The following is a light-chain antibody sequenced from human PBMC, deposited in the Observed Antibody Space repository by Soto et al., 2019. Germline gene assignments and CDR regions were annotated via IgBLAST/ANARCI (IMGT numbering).Light chain of an antibody. CDR2: GVS. Sequence: LTQSPGTLSLSPGERATLSCRASQTVCRGCLAWYQQRPGQAPRLLIFGVSNRATGIPDRFSGSGSGTEFTLTISRLEPEDFAVYYCQQYGTSPPLPFGGGTKVEIK. J-gene: IGKJ4*01. CDR3: QQYGTSPPLP. CDR1: QTVCRGC. V-gene: IGKV3-20*01.